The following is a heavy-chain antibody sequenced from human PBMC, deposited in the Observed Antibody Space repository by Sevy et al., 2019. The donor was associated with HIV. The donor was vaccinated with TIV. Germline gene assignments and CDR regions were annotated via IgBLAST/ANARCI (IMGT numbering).Heavy chain of an antibody. CDR2: IWYDGSNK. D-gene: IGHD4-17*01. CDR3: ARDGDYSYYYGMDV. Sequence: GGSLRLSCAASGFTFSSYGMHWVRQAPGKGLEWVAVIWYDGSNKYYADSVKGRFTISRDNSKNTLYLQMNSLRAEGTAVYYCARDGDYSYYYGMDVWGQGTTVTVSS. V-gene: IGHV3-33*01. CDR1: GFTFSSYG. J-gene: IGHJ6*02.